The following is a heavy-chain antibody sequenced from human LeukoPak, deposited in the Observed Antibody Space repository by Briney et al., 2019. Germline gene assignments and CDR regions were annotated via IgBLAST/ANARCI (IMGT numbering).Heavy chain of an antibody. V-gene: IGHV6-1*01. J-gene: IGHJ3*01. CDR1: GDSVSSNSAA. CDR3: VRDDGIGLDAFDV. CDR2: TYYRSEWYN. Sequence: SQTLSLTCAVSGDSVSSNSAAWNWIRKSPSRGLEWLGRTYYRSEWYNDYAVSVKSRITINPDTSKNQFSLQLNSVTPEDTAVYYCVRDDGIGLDAFDVWSPGTMVTVSS. D-gene: IGHD1-14*01.